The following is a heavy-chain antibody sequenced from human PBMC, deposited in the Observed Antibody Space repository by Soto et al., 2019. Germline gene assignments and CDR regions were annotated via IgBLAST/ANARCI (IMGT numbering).Heavy chain of an antibody. V-gene: IGHV3-23*01. D-gene: IGHD3-22*01. CDR1: GFTFSIYA. Sequence: GGSLRLSCAASGFTFSIYAMSWVRQVPGRGLEWVSTISGNGGTSYADFVRGRFTISRDNSKNTLYLQMNSLRVDDTAIYYCAKDAPGSGWLSDYWGQGTLVTVSS. J-gene: IGHJ4*02. CDR3: AKDAPGSGWLSDY. CDR2: ISGNGGT.